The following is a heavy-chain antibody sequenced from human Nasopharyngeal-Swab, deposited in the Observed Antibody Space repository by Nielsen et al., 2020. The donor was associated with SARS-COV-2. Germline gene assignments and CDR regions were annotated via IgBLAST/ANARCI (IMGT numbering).Heavy chain of an antibody. CDR1: GFTFSTYS. D-gene: IGHD6-13*01. Sequence: GESLKISCAASGFTFSTYSMNWVRQAPGKGLEWVSSISSSSSYIYYADSLKGRFTISRDNAKNSLYLQMNSLRAEDTAVYYCAREDAGSPFDPWGQGTLVTVSS. CDR3: AREDAGSPFDP. V-gene: IGHV3-21*01. J-gene: IGHJ5*02. CDR2: ISSSSSYI.